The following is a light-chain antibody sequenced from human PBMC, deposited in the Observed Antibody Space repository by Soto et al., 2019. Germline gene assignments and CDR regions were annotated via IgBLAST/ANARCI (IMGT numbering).Light chain of an antibody. CDR2: GIF. Sequence: EIVLTQSPRTLSLSPGERATLSCRARQSGGSDYVAWYQHRPGQAPRLLFSGIFRRATGIPDRFSGSGAGTEFTLAINRLEPEDFAVDYCQQFGSSPRTGGQGTKV. CDR1: QSGGSDY. V-gene: IGKV3-20*01. CDR3: QQFGSSPRT. J-gene: IGKJ1*01.